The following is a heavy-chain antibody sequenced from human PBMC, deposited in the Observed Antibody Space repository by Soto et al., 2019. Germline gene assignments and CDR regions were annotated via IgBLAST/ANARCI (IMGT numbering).Heavy chain of an antibody. J-gene: IGHJ4*02. V-gene: IGHV1-18*01. D-gene: IGHD5-18*01. CDR3: ARDGYGSAFDY. Sequence: QVQLVQSGAEVEKPGASVKVSCKASGYIFINYGISWVRQAPGQGLEWMGWISVYKGDTNYVPKFQGRVTMTADTSTNTAYMELRSLRSDDTAVYYCARDGYGSAFDYWGQGTLVTVSS. CDR1: GYIFINYG. CDR2: ISVYKGDT.